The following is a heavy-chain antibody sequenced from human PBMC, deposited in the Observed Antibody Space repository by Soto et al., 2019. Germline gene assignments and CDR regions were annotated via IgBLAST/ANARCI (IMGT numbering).Heavy chain of an antibody. V-gene: IGHV4-4*02. J-gene: IGHJ4*02. D-gene: IGHD3-10*01. Sequence: QVQLQESGPGLVKPSGTLSLTCAVSGGSISSSNWWSWVRQPPGKGLEWIGETHHSGTTNYNPSLKSRVTISVDKSKNQFSLKLSSVTAADTALYYCAREGSGSSFFDYWGQGTLVAVSS. CDR3: AREGSGSSFFDY. CDR2: THHSGTT. CDR1: GGSISSSNW.